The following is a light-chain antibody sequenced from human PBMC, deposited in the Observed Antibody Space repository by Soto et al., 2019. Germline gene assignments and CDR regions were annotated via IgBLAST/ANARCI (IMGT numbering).Light chain of an antibody. CDR1: QSISSW. J-gene: IGKJ1*01. CDR3: QQYSSRWT. V-gene: IGKV1-5*01. CDR2: DAS. Sequence: DIQMTQSPSTLSASVGDRVTITCRASQSISSWLAWYQQKPGKXPXXLIYDASSLESGVPSRFSGSGSGTEFTLTISSLQPDDFATYCCQQYSSRWTFGQGTKVDI.